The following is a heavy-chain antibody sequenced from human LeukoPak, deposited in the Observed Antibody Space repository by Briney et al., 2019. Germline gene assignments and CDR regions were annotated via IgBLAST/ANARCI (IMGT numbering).Heavy chain of an antibody. CDR3: ARGPKLLGYCSSTSCYKGDEYFQH. CDR2: IYYSGST. Sequence: PSETLSLTCTVSGGSISSSSYYWGWIRQPPGKGLEWIGSIYYSGSTYYNPSLKSRVTISVDTSKNQFSLKLSSVTAADTAVYYCARGPKLLGYCSSTSCYKGDEYFQHWGQGTLVTVSS. J-gene: IGHJ1*01. V-gene: IGHV4-39*01. D-gene: IGHD2-2*02. CDR1: GGSISSSSYY.